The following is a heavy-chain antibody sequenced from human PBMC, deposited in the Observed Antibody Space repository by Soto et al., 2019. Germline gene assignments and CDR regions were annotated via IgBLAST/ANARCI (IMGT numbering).Heavy chain of an antibody. CDR1: GGTFSSYA. V-gene: IGHV1-69*13. CDR2: IIPIFGTA. Sequence: ASVKVSCKASGGTFSSYAISWVRQAPGQGLEWMGGIIPIFGTANYAQKSQGRVTITADESTSTAYMELSSLRSEDTAVYYCARHLRRDHTIGFDYWGQGTLVTVSS. CDR3: ARHLRRDHTIGFDY. D-gene: IGHD3-10*01. J-gene: IGHJ4*02.